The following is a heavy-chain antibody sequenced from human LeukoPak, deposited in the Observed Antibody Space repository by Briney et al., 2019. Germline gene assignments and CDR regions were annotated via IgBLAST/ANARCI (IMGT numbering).Heavy chain of an antibody. D-gene: IGHD4-17*01. V-gene: IGHV3-23*01. Sequence: PGGSLRLSCAGSGFIFNNYAMHWVRQPPGKGLEWVSGISWNSGSTYYADSVKGRFTISRDNSKNTLYLQMNSLRAEDTAVYYCAKASGTTVTTPDAFDIWGQGTMVTVSS. J-gene: IGHJ3*02. CDR1: GFIFNNYA. CDR2: ISWNSGST. CDR3: AKASGTTVTTPDAFDI.